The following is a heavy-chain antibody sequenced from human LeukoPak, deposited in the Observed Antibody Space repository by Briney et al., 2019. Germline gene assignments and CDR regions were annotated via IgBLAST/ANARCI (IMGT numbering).Heavy chain of an antibody. CDR3: ARGGYSGYET. D-gene: IGHD5-12*01. CDR1: GGSISSYY. Sequence: SETLSLTCTVSGGSISSYYWGWIRQPPGKGLEWIGSIYYSGSTYYNPSLKSRVTISVDTSKKQFSLKLSSVTAADTAVYYCARGGYSGYETWGQGTLVTVSS. CDR2: IYYSGST. J-gene: IGHJ5*02. V-gene: IGHV4-39*07.